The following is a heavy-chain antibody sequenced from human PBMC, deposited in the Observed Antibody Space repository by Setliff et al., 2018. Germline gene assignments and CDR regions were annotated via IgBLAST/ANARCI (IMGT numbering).Heavy chain of an antibody. J-gene: IGHJ6*03. V-gene: IGHV4-4*08. CDR3: ARATYSTGWYGGGGAYYYMDV. CDR1: GDSMSNFF. Sequence: PSETLSLTCSVAGDSMSNFFWSWIRQPPGKGLEWIGYYRGGITNYSPSLRSRVTISLDTSRKEFSLSLSSVTAADTAVYYCARATYSTGWYGGGGAYYYMDVWGKGTTVTVSS. D-gene: IGHD6-19*01. CDR2: YRGGIT.